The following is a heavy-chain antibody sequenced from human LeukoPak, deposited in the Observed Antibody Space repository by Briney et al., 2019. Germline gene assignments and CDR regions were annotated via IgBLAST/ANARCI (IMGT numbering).Heavy chain of an antibody. J-gene: IGHJ4*02. CDR3: AKTVPYDYVWGSYRYTLLLFDY. CDR1: GGSISSSSYY. D-gene: IGHD3-16*02. V-gene: IGHV4-39*01. Sequence: SETLSLTCTVSGGSISSSSYYWGWIRQPPGKGLEWIGSIYYSGSTYYNPSLKSRVTISVDTSKNQFSLKLSSVTAADTAVYYCAKTVPYDYVWGSYRYTLLLFDYWGQGTLVTVSS. CDR2: IYYSGST.